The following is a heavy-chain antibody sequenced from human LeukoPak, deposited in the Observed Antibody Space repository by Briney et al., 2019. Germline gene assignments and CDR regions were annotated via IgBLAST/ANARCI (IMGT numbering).Heavy chain of an antibody. CDR2: IKQDGSEK. J-gene: IGHJ4*02. CDR1: GFTFSSYW. D-gene: IGHD6-13*01. CDR3: ASAGYSSSWYGSGD. Sequence: GGSLRLSCAASGFTFSSYWMSWVRQAPGKGLEWVANIKQDGSEKYYVDSVKGRFTISRDNAKNSLYLQMNSLRAEDTAVYYCASAGYSSSWYGSGDWGQGTLVTVSS. V-gene: IGHV3-7*01.